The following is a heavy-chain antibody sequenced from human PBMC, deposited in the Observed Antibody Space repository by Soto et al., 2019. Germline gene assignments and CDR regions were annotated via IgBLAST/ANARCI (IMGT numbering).Heavy chain of an antibody. CDR2: ILSNDGK. V-gene: IGHV2-26*01. D-gene: IGHD3-10*01. CDR3: ARMLAVNYYYYYMDV. CDR1: GFSLNNARAG. J-gene: IGHJ6*03. Sequence: QVTLKEAGPVLARPTETLTLTCTVSGFSLNNARAGVSWIRQPPWNALEWLAHILSNDGKSYSTFLKTRLSMSKDTTKSQVVLTMTNMDPVDTATYYCARMLAVNYYYYYMDVWGKGTTVTVSS.